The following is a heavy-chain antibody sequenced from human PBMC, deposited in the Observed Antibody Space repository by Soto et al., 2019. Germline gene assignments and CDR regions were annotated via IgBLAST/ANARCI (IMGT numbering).Heavy chain of an antibody. V-gene: IGHV1-8*01. CDR3: ARGSSGWYGAPYYYYYGMDV. D-gene: IGHD6-19*01. Sequence: MGWMNPNSGNTGYAQKFQGRVTMTRNTSISTAYMELSSLRSEDTAVYYCARGSSGWYGAPYYYYYGMDVWGQGTTVPVSS. CDR2: MNPNSGNT. J-gene: IGHJ6*02.